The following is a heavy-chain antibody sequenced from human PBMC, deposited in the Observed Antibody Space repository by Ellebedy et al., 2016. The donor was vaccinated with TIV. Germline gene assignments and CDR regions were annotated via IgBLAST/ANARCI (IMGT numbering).Heavy chain of an antibody. D-gene: IGHD3-22*01. CDR2: INPNSGGT. CDR3: ARDAYYDSSGYFLL. V-gene: IGHV1-2*02. Sequence: AASVKVSCKASGYTFTGYYMHWVRQAPGQGLEWMGWINPNSGGTNYAQKFQGRVTMTRDTSISTAYMELSRLRSDDTAVYYCARDAYYDSSGYFLLWGQGTLVTVSS. CDR1: GYTFTGYY. J-gene: IGHJ4*02.